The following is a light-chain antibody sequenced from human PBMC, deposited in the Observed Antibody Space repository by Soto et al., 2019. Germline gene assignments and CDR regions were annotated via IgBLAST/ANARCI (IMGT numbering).Light chain of an antibody. CDR1: QSVSSSY. J-gene: IGKJ2*01. CDR3: QQYGSSPPYT. Sequence: EIVLTQSPGTLSLSPGERATLSCRASQSVSSSYLAWYQQKPGQAPRLLIYGASSRATGIPARFGGSGSGTDFTLTISRLEPEDFAVYYCQQYGSSPPYTFGQGTKLEIK. V-gene: IGKV3-20*01. CDR2: GAS.